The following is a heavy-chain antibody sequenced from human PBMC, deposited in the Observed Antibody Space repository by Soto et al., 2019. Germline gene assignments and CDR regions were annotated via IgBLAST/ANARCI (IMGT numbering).Heavy chain of an antibody. D-gene: IGHD3-16*01. V-gene: IGHV3-23*01. CDR1: GFTFSSYA. Sequence: GGSLRLSCAASGFTFSSYAMTWVRQAPGKGLESVSAISGSGGTTFYADSVKGRFTISRDNSKNTLFLQMNSLTAEDTAVYYCAQVRGVWGSYDYWGQGTLVTVYS. CDR2: ISGSGGTT. CDR3: AQVRGVWGSYDY. J-gene: IGHJ4*02.